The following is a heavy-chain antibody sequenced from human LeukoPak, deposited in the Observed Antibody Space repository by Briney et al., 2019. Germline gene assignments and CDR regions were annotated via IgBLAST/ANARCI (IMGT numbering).Heavy chain of an antibody. Sequence: PGGSLRLSCAASGLIFSSYWMSWVRQAPGRGLEWVANIKQDGSDKYYVDSVKGRFTVSRDNAKNSLYLQMNSLRAEDTAVYYCARDPYYGDYGDYWGQGTLVTVSS. CDR2: IKQDGSDK. D-gene: IGHD4-17*01. CDR3: ARDPYYGDYGDY. CDR1: GLIFSSYW. J-gene: IGHJ4*02. V-gene: IGHV3-7*01.